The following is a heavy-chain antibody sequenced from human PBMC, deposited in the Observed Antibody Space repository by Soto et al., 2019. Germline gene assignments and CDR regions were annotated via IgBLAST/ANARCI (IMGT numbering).Heavy chain of an antibody. Sequence: EVQLLESGGVLVQPGGSLRLSCAASGFIFRIYAMSWVRQAPGKGLEWVSTISSNGASIYYADSVKGRFTISRDNSKNTLYLQMHSLRAEDTAVYYCAKDREYPNLRYFDYWGQGTLVTVSS. V-gene: IGHV3-23*01. J-gene: IGHJ4*02. CDR1: GFIFRIYA. D-gene: IGHD3-10*01. CDR3: AKDREYPNLRYFDY. CDR2: ISSNGASI.